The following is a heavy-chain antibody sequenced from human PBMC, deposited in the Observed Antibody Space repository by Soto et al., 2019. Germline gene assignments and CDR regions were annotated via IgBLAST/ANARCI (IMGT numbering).Heavy chain of an antibody. J-gene: IGHJ6*02. D-gene: IGHD2-2*02. V-gene: IGHV1-69*01. CDR3: ARGPHRSSTNCYTDYYYYYGMDV. Sequence: QVQLVQSGAEVKKPGSSVKVSCKASGGTFSSYAISWVRQAPGQGLEWMGGIIPIFGTANYAQKFQGRVTITADESTSTAYMELSSLRSEDTAVYYCARGPHRSSTNCYTDYYYYYGMDVWGQGTTVTVSS. CDR1: GGTFSSYA. CDR2: IIPIFGTA.